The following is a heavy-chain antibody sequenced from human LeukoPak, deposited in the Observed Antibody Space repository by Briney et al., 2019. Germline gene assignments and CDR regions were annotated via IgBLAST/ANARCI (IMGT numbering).Heavy chain of an antibody. CDR3: AKDLEVVVVSAGDAFDM. J-gene: IGHJ3*02. D-gene: IGHD2-15*01. V-gene: IGHV3-23*01. Sequence: PGGSLRLSCAASGFTFSSYAMSWVRQAPGKGLEWVSAISGSGGSTYYADSVKGRFTISRDNSKNTLYLQMNSLRAEDTAIYYCAKDLEVVVVSAGDAFDMWGQGTMVTVSS. CDR2: ISGSGGST. CDR1: GFTFSSYA.